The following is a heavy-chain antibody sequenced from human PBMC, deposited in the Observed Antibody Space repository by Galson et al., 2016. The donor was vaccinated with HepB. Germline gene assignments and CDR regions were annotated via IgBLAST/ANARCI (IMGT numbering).Heavy chain of an antibody. D-gene: IGHD2-2*01. CDR2: IYYSGST. CDR1: GGSISYYY. Sequence: SETLSLTCTVSGGSISYYYWSWIRQPPGKGLEWIGNIYYSGSTNYNPSLKSRVTILVDTSKNQFSLKVTSVTAADTAVYFCARGHYCSRNNCHLYAMDVWGQGTTVAVSS. CDR3: ARGHYCSRNNCHLYAMDV. J-gene: IGHJ6*02. V-gene: IGHV4-59*01.